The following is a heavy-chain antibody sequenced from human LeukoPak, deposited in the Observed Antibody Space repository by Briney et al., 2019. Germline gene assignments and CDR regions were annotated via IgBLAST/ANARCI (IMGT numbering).Heavy chain of an antibody. CDR3: ARLIPYYYDSSGYFFDY. J-gene: IGHJ4*02. V-gene: IGHV4-4*09. CDR1: GCSISSYY. CDR2: IYTSGST. Sequence: SETLSLTCTVSGCSISSYYWSWIRQPPGKGLEWIGYIYTSGSTNYNPSLKSRVTISVDTSKNQFSLKLSSVTAADTAVYYCARLIPYYYDSSGYFFDYWGQGTLVTVSS. D-gene: IGHD3-22*01.